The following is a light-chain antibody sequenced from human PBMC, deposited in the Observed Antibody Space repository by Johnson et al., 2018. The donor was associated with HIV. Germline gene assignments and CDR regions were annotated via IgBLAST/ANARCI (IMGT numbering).Light chain of an antibody. Sequence: QSVLTQPPSVSAAPGQKVTISCSGSSSNIGNNYVSWYQQLPGTAPKLLIYENNKRPSGIPDRFSGSKSGTSATLGITGLQTGDEADYYCGTWVSSLGAGYVFGTGTKVTVL. CDR1: SSNIGNNY. J-gene: IGLJ1*01. V-gene: IGLV1-51*02. CDR3: GTWVSSLGAGYV. CDR2: ENN.